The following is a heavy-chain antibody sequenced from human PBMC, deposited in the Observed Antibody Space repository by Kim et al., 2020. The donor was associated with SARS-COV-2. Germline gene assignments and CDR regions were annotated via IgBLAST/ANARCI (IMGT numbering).Heavy chain of an antibody. CDR1: GFTFDDYA. Sequence: GGSLRLSCAASGFTFDDYAMHWVRQAPGKGLEWVSLISGDGGSTYYADSVKGRFTISRDNSKNSLYLQMNSLRTEDTALYYCAKDELGYCSGGSCFPLKGYYYYGMDVWGQGTTVTVSS. CDR3: AKDELGYCSGGSCFPLKGYYYYGMDV. D-gene: IGHD2-15*01. J-gene: IGHJ6*02. CDR2: ISGDGGST. V-gene: IGHV3-43*02.